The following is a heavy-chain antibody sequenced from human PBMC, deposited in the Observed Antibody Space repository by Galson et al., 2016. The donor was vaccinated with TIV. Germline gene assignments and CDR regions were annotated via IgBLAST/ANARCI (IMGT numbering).Heavy chain of an antibody. V-gene: IGHV3-9*01. J-gene: IGHJ6*02. Sequence: SLRLSCAASGFTFEDYAMHWVRHAPGKGLEWVPGISSNTVYLRYADSVQGRFTISRDNAKNSLALQMNSRRPEDTALYYCAKGRGYSYGYPQHCYYGMDAWGQGPAVTVSS. D-gene: IGHD5-18*01. CDR3: AKGRGYSYGYPQHCYYGMDA. CDR2: ISSNTVYL. CDR1: GFTFEDYA.